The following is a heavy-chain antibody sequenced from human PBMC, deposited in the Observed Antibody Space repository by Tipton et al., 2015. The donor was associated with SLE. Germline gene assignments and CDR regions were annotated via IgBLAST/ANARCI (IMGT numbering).Heavy chain of an antibody. V-gene: IGHV3-30*02. CDR1: GFTFRTYG. J-gene: IGHJ1*01. D-gene: IGHD3-22*01. CDR3: AKKGVDYDSSGLADYFQH. Sequence: GSLRLSCAASGFTFRTYGMHWVRQAPGKGLEWVAFIRYDGSNQYYADSVKGRFTISRDNSRNTIYLQMYSLRAEDTAVYYCAKKGVDYDSSGLADYFQHWGQGTLVTVSS. CDR2: IRYDGSNQ.